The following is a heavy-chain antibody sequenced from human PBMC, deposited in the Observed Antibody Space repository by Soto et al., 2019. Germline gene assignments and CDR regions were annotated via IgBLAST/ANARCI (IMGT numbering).Heavy chain of an antibody. CDR3: AHRPSYCSGGSCYSGFDY. CDR1: GFSLSTSGVG. V-gene: IGHV2-5*02. D-gene: IGHD2-15*01. Sequence: QITLKESGPTLVKPTQTLTLTCTFSGFSLSTSGVGVGWIRQPPGKALEWLALIYWDDDKRYSPSLKSRLTISKDTSKNQVVLTMTNMDPVDTATYYCAHRPSYCSGGSCYSGFDYWGQGTLVTVSS. J-gene: IGHJ4*02. CDR2: IYWDDDK.